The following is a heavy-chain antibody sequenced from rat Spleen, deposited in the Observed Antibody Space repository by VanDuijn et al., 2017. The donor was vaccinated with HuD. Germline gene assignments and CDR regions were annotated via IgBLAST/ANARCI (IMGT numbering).Heavy chain of an antibody. CDR2: ISPSGDNT. Sequence: EVQLGESGGGLVQPGWSLKLSCAASGFSFENYGMHWIRQAPTKGLEWVTYISPSGDNTFYRDSVKGRFTISRDNAKSTLYLQMDSLRSEDTATYYCVSHGARISRFAYWGQGTLVTVSS. CDR1: GFSFENYG. D-gene: IGHD2-7*01. V-gene: IGHV5-19*01. J-gene: IGHJ3*01. CDR3: VSHGARISRFAY.